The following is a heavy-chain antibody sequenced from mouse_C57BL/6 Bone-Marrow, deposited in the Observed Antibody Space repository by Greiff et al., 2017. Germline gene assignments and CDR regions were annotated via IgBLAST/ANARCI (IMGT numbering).Heavy chain of an antibody. CDR3: ARGYYVDY. V-gene: IGHV5-17*01. J-gene: IGHJ2*01. CDR2: ISSGSSTI. Sequence: EVMLVESGGGLVKPGGSLKLSCAASGFTFSDYGMPWVRQAPEKGLEWVAYISSGSSTIYYADTVKGRFTISRDNAKNTLFLQMTSLRSEDTAMYYCARGYYVDYWGQGTTLTVSS. CDR1: GFTFSDYG.